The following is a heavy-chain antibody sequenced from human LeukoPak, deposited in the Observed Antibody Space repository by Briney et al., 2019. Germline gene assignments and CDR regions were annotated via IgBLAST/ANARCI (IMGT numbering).Heavy chain of an antibody. CDR3: ARPQLAYCGGDCYSPLGY. D-gene: IGHD2-21*02. J-gene: IGHJ4*02. Sequence: RAGGSLRLSCEASGFTFSSYAISWVRQAPGKGLEWVSSITSGSSIYYADSVQGRFTISRDNAKASLYLQMNSLRAEDTAVYYCARPQLAYCGGDCYSPLGYWGQGTLVTVSS. V-gene: IGHV3-21*01. CDR1: GFTFSSYA. CDR2: ITSGSSI.